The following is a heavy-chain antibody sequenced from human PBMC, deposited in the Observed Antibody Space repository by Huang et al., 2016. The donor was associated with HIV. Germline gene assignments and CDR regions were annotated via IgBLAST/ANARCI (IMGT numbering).Heavy chain of an antibody. J-gene: IGHJ6*02. CDR3: ATKTAGMDI. V-gene: IGHV3-7*01. Sequence: VESGGRSVQPGGSIKLSCVGSTFTFGAYWMSWVRSPPGKGLEWVANNKQDESEKYYVDSVKGRFNISRDNARKVLFLEMDDLRVEDTAIYFCATKTAGMDIWGQGTTVTVSS. CDR2: NKQDESEK. D-gene: IGHD1-7*01. CDR1: TFTFGAYW.